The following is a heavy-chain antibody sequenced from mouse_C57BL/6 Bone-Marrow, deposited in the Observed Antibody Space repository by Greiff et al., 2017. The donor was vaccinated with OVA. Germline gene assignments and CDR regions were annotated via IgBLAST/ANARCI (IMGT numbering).Heavy chain of an antibody. CDR3: ARLRYSNYVAY. CDR1: GFTFSSYG. CDR2: ISSGGSYT. D-gene: IGHD2-5*01. J-gene: IGHJ3*01. V-gene: IGHV5-6*01. Sequence: EVQLVESGGDLVKPGGSLKLSCAASGFTFSSYGMSWVRQTPDKRLEWVATISSGGSYTYSPDSVKGRFTISRDNAKNTRYLQMSSLKSEDTAMYYCARLRYSNYVAYWGQGTLVTVSA.